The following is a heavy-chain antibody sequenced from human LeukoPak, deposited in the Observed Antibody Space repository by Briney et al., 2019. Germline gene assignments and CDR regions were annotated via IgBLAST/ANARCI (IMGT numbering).Heavy chain of an antibody. CDR3: ARERGRGRDSPWFDY. CDR1: GFTFDDYA. CDR2: ISWHSGHI. D-gene: IGHD1-26*01. J-gene: IGHJ4*02. V-gene: IGHV3-9*01. Sequence: GGSLRLSCAASGFTFDDYAMHWVRQAPGKGLEWVSGISWHSGHIGYADSVEGRFTISRDNSKNTLDLQMTGLRAEDTAVYYCARERGRGRDSPWFDYWGQGTLVTVSS.